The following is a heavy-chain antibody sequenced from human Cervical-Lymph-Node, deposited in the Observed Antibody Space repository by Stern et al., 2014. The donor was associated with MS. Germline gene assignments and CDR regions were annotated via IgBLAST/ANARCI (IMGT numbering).Heavy chain of an antibody. D-gene: IGHD1-1*01. CDR2: ITPIFGSA. Sequence: QVQLVQSGAEVKKPGSSVKVSCKASGDTFTDYAISWGRQAPGQGPEWMGGITPIFGSADYAQKFQGRLTITADRSTSTAYMDLSSLTSEDTAVYYCAREVGSLAMDVWGQGTTVIVSS. J-gene: IGHJ6*01. CDR3: AREVGSLAMDV. CDR1: GDTFTDYA. V-gene: IGHV1-69*06.